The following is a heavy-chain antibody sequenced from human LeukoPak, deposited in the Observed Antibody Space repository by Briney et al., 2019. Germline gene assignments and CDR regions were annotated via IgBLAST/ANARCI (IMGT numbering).Heavy chain of an antibody. CDR3: SRGYSSAWSWFDY. D-gene: IGHD6-19*01. CDR2: INPSDSST. CDR1: GYTFTTYC. V-gene: IGHV1-46*01. J-gene: IGHJ4*02. Sequence: ASVKVSCKASGYTFTTYCMHWVRQAPGQGLEWMGLINPSDSSTTYPQKFQGRLTMTRDMSTSTVYMELSSLRSEDTAVYYCSRGYSSAWSWFDYWGQGTLVTVSS.